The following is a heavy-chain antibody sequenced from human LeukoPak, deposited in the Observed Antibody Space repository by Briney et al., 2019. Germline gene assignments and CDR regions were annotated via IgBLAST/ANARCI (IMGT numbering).Heavy chain of an antibody. CDR2: IYYSGTT. CDR3: ARGWMATIHFDS. V-gene: IGHV4-31*03. Sequence: PSETLSLTCTVSGDSISSGGYYWSWIRQLPGKGLEWIGYIYYSGTTYCNPSLKSRVTISVDTSKNQFSLKLNSVTAADTAVYYCARGWMATIHFDSWGQGTLVTVSP. CDR1: GDSISSGGYY. D-gene: IGHD5-24*01. J-gene: IGHJ4*02.